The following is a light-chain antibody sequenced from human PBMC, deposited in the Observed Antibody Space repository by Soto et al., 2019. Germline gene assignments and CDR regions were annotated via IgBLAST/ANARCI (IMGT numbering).Light chain of an antibody. J-gene: IGKJ1*01. CDR3: QQLSNWPPWT. V-gene: IGKV3-11*01. CDR2: DAS. CDR1: QSVRRD. Sequence: EIVLTQSPATLSLSPGERATLSCRASQSVRRDLARYQQKPGQAPRLLIYDASNRAPGIPARFSGSGSGTDFTLIISSLEAEDFAVYYCQQLSNWPPWTFGQGTKVDIK.